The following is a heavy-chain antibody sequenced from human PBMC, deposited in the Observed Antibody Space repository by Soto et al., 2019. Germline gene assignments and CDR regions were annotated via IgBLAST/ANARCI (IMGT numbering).Heavy chain of an antibody. CDR3: ARDLSFDP. Sequence: PGGSLRLSCAASGFIFTSHSMNWVRQAPGKGLEWVSSISSSSSYIYYADSVKGRFTISRDNAKNSLYLQMNSLRAEDTAVYYCARDLSFDPWGQGTLVTVSS. CDR1: GFIFTSHS. J-gene: IGHJ5*02. CDR2: ISSSSSYI. V-gene: IGHV3-21*01.